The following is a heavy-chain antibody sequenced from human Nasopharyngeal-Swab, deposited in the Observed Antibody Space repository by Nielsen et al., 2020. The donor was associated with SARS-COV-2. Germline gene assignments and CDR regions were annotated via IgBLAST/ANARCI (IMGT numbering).Heavy chain of an antibody. CDR2: IKQDGSEK. J-gene: IGHJ5*02. D-gene: IGHD2-15*01. V-gene: IGHV3-7*01. CDR3: AREAATRPTNWFDP. Sequence: WIRQPPGKGLEWVANIKQDGSEKYYVDSVKGRFTISRDNAKNSLYLQMNSLRAEGTAVYYCAREAATRPTNWFDPWGQGTLVTVSS.